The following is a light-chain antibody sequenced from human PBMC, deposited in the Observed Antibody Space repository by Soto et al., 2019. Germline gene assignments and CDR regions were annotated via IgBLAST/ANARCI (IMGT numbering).Light chain of an antibody. Sequence: EIVLTQSPGTLTLSPGERATLSCRASQSVSSSYLAWYQQKPGQAPRLLIYGAFNRATGIPARFSGSGSGTDFTLTISSLEPEDSAIYYCQQRNIWPPVTFGQGTLPEI. CDR2: GAF. CDR3: QQRNIWPPVT. CDR1: QSVSSSY. V-gene: IGKV3D-20*02. J-gene: IGKJ5*01.